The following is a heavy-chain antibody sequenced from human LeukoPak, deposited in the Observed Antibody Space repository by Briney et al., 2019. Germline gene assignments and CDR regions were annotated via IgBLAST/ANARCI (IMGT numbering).Heavy chain of an antibody. CDR3: ARKPAAHYYYYMDV. D-gene: IGHD2-2*01. Sequence: ASVKVSCKASGYTFTSYDINWVRQATGQGLEWMGWMNPNSGNTGYAQKFQGRVTMTTDTSTSTAYMELRSLRSDDTAVYYCARKPAAHYYYYMDVWGKGTTVTVSS. CDR2: MNPNSGNT. V-gene: IGHV1-8*01. J-gene: IGHJ6*03. CDR1: GYTFTSYD.